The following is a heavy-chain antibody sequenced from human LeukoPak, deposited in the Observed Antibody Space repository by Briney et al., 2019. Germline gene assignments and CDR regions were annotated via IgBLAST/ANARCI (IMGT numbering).Heavy chain of an antibody. D-gene: IGHD6-19*01. CDR3: ARDGIAVAGKGVFDY. J-gene: IGHJ4*02. CDR1: GYTFTGYY. V-gene: IGHV1-2*06. CDR2: INPNSGVT. Sequence: ASVKVSCKASGYTFTGYYMHWVRQAPGQGLEWMGRINPNSGVTNYAQKLQGRVTMTTDTSTSTAYMELRSLRSDDTAVYYCARDGIAVAGKGVFDYWGQGTLVTVSS.